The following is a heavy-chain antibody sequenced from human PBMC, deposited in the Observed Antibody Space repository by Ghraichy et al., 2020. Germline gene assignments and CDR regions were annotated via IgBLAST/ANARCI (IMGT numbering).Heavy chain of an antibody. Sequence: GGSLRLSCAASGFTVSSNYMSWVRQAPGKGLEWVSVIYSGGSTYYADSVKGRFTISRDNSKNTLYLQMNSLRAEDTAVYYCATSTVVTPLDYFDYWGQGTLVTVSS. J-gene: IGHJ4*02. CDR2: IYSGGST. CDR3: ATSTVVTPLDYFDY. D-gene: IGHD4-23*01. V-gene: IGHV3-53*01. CDR1: GFTVSSNY.